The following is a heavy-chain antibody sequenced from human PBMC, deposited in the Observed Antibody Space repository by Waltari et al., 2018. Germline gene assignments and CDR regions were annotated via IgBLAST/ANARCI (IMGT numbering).Heavy chain of an antibody. J-gene: IGHJ4*02. CDR3: AREVRPFHTFDY. CDR1: GFPFSSYA. V-gene: IGHV3-30-3*01. CDR2: ISYDGSNK. Sequence: QVQLVESGGGVVQPGRSLRLYCAASGFPFSSYAMHWVRQAPGKGLEWVAVISYDGSNKYYADSVKGRFTISRDNSKNTLYLQMNSLRAEDTAVYYCAREVRPFHTFDYWGQGTLVTVSS. D-gene: IGHD3-10*01.